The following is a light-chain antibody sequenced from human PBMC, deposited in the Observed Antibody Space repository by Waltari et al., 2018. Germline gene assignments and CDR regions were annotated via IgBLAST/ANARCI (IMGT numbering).Light chain of an antibody. CDR1: SSNIGAGYD. Sequence: QSVLTQPPSVSGAPGQRVTISCTGSSSNIGAGYDVHWYQQLPGTAPKLLIYGNSNRPSGFPDRCSGSKSGTSASLAITGLKAEDEADYYCQSYDSSLSGSVFGGGTKLTVL. CDR3: QSYDSSLSGSV. CDR2: GNS. J-gene: IGLJ2*01. V-gene: IGLV1-40*01.